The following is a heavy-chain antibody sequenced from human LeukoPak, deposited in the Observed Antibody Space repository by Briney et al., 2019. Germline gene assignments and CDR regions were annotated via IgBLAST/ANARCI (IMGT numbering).Heavy chain of an antibody. V-gene: IGHV7-4-1*02. J-gene: IGHJ4*02. D-gene: IGHD1-26*01. CDR2: INTNTGSP. CDR3: ARENSASYPDY. CDR1: GYTFTSYA. Sequence: ASVKVSCKASGYTFTSYAMSWVRQAPGQGLEWMGWINTNTGSPTYAQGFTGRFVFSLDTSVSTAYLQISSLKAEDTAVYYCARENSASYPDYWGQGTLVTVSS.